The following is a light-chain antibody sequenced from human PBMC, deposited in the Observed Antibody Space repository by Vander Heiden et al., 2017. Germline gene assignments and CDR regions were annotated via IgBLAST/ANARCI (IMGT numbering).Light chain of an antibody. Sequence: SYVLTPPPSVPVAPGQTARITCGGDNIGSKSVHWYQHKSGQAPVLVVYDDSGRPSGIPERVSGFNAGNTATLTISRGEAGDEADYYCQVWDSISDHLVFGGGTKLSVL. V-gene: IGLV3-21*02. J-gene: IGLJ2*01. CDR1: NIGSKS. CDR2: DDS. CDR3: QVWDSISDHLV.